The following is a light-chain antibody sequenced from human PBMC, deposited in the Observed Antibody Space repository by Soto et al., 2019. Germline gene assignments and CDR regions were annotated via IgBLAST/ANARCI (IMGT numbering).Light chain of an antibody. J-gene: IGKJ1*01. CDR2: GAS. Sequence: IVLTQSPGTLSLSTGERPTLFCGASQTVSSNYLAWCPTRNGQDTRLLIYGASTRDAGIPDRLSGSRYGNDVTLTISRLEPEELAVYYCQQYTSSLWTFGQGTKVDIK. CDR3: QQYTSSLWT. V-gene: IGKV3-20*01. CDR1: QTVSSNY.